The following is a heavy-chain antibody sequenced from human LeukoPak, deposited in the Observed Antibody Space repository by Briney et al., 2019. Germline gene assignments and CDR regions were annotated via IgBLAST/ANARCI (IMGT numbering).Heavy chain of an antibody. CDR3: ARVEQDSSSWYVY. CDR2: IYPGDSDT. Sequence: GASLQISCQGSGSIFTSYWIGGVRQVPGKGVEGMGIIYPGDSDTRSSPSFQGQVTISADKSISTAYLQWSSLKASDTAMYYCARVEQDSSSWYVYWGQGTLVTVSS. J-gene: IGHJ4*02. D-gene: IGHD6-13*01. V-gene: IGHV5-51*01. CDR1: GSIFTSYW.